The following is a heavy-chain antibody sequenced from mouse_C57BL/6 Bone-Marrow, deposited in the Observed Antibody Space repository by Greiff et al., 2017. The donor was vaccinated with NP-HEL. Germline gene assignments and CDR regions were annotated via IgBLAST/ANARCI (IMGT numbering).Heavy chain of an antibody. V-gene: IGHV1-55*01. CDR3: ARRGQGDY. J-gene: IGHJ2*01. D-gene: IGHD3-3*01. CDR1: GYTFTSYW. Sequence: QVQLQQPGAQLVKPGASVKMSCKASGYTFTSYWITWVKQRPGQGLEWIGDIYPGSGSTNYNEKFKSKATLTVDTPSSTAYMQLSSLTSEDSAVYYCARRGQGDYWGQGTTLTVSS. CDR2: IYPGSGST.